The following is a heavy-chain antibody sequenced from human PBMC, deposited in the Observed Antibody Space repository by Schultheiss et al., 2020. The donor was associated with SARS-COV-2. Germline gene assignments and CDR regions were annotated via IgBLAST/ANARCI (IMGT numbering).Heavy chain of an antibody. CDR3: ARVGIAAPWFDP. J-gene: IGHJ5*02. Sequence: SETLSLTCAVYGGSFSGYYWSWIRQPAGKGLEWIGRIYTSGSTNYNPSLKSRVTISVDTSKNQFSLKLSSVTAADTAVYYCARVGIAAPWFDPWGQGTLVTVSS. V-gene: IGHV4-59*10. D-gene: IGHD6-6*01. CDR2: IYTSGST. CDR1: GGSFSGYY.